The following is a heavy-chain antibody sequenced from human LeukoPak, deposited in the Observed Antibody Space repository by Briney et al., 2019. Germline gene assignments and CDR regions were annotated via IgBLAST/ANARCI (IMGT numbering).Heavy chain of an antibody. CDR2: INPSGGST. CDR3: ARDGYSGYDYPGAWFDP. J-gene: IGHJ5*02. CDR1: GYTFTSYY. D-gene: IGHD5-12*01. Sequence: ASVKVSCKASGYTFTSYYMHWVRPAPGQGLEWMGIINPSGGSTSYAQKFQGRVTMTRDTSTSTVYMELSSLRSEDTAVYYCARDGYSGYDYPGAWFDPWGQGTLVTVSS. V-gene: IGHV1-46*01.